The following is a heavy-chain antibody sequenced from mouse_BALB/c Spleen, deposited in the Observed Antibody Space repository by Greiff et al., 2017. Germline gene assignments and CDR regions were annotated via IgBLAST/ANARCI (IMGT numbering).Heavy chain of an antibody. V-gene: IGHV5-17*02. CDR1: GFTFSSFG. CDR2: ISSGSSTI. Sequence: EVMLVESGGGLVQPGGSRKLSCAASGFTFSSFGMHWVRQAPEKGLEWVAYISSGSSTIYYADTVKGRFTISRDNPKNTLFLQMTSLRSEDTAMYYCARSYDYAYAMDYWGQGTSGTVSS. CDR3: ARSYDYAYAMDY. D-gene: IGHD2-4*01. J-gene: IGHJ4*01.